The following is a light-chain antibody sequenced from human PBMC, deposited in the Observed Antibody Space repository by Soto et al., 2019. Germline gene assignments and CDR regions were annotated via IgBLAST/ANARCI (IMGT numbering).Light chain of an antibody. J-gene: IGKJ5*01. CDR2: GAS. CDR1: QSVSSN. CDR3: QQYNNWPIT. V-gene: IGKV3-15*01. Sequence: EIVLTQSPATLSVSPGERATLSCRASQSVSSNLAWYQQKPGQAPRLLTYGASTRATGIPARFSGSGSGTEFTLTISSLQSEDFAVYYCQQYNNWPITFGQGTRL.